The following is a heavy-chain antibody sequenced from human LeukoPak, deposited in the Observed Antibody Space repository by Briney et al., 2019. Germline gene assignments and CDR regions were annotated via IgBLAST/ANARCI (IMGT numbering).Heavy chain of an antibody. CDR2: IRRKTDGETT. D-gene: IGHD2-21*01. Sequence: TGGSLRLSCAASGFTFSNVWMSWVRQVPGKGLEWVGRIRRKTDGETTDHAAPVKGRFTISRDDSKNTLYLQMNSLKTEDTAVYYCDTDLVIKGYFDYWGQGALVTVSS. CDR3: DTDLVIKGYFDY. V-gene: IGHV3-15*01. CDR1: GFTFSNVW. J-gene: IGHJ4*02.